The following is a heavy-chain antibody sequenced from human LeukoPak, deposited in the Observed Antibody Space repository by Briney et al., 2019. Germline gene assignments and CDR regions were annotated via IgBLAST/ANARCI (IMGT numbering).Heavy chain of an antibody. CDR3: ARDPGGHYYYYMDV. J-gene: IGHJ6*03. V-gene: IGHV1-46*01. CDR1: GYTFTSYD. Sequence: ASVKVSCKASGYTFTSYDINWVRQATGQGLEWMGIINPSGGSTSYAQKFQGRVTMTRDMSTSTVYMELSSLRSEDTAVYYCARDPGGHYYYYMDVWGKGTTVTVSS. CDR2: INPSGGST. D-gene: IGHD1-26*01.